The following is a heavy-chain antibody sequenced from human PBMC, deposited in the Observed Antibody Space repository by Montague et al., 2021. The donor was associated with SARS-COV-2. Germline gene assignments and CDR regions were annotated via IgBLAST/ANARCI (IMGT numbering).Heavy chain of an antibody. CDR2: ISISGRT. V-gene: IGHV4-61*02. D-gene: IGHD6-19*01. CDR3: ARDIAVAGLFDD. CDR1: GGSISSGSYY. J-gene: IGHJ4*02. Sequence: TLSLTCTVSGGSISSGSYYWSWIRQPAGKGLEWIGRISISGRTNYNPSLTSRVTISVDTSKNQFSLKLSSVTAADTAVYYCARDIAVAGLFDDWGQGTLVTVSS.